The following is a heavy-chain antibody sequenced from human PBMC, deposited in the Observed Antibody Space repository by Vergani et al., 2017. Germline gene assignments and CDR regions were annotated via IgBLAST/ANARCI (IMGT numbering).Heavy chain of an antibody. D-gene: IGHD3-10*01. Sequence: QVQLQESGPGLVKPSETLSLTCAVSGYSISSGYYWGWIRQPPGKGLEWIGSIYHSGSTYYNPPLKSRVTISVDTSKNQFSLKLSSVTAADTAVYYCASTARVRGVLEIARYYFDYWGQGTLVTVSS. J-gene: IGHJ4*02. CDR1: GYSISSGYY. CDR3: ASTARVRGVLEIARYYFDY. V-gene: IGHV4-38-2*01. CDR2: IYHSGST.